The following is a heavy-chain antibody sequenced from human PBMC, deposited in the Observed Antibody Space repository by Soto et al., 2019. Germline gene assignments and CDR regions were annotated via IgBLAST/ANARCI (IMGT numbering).Heavy chain of an antibody. D-gene: IGHD3-10*02. CDR2: ISHSGST. CDR3: ARGDLRSDC. Sequence: QVQLQQWGAGLLKPSETLSLTCAVYCGSFSGYYWSWIRQPPGKGLEWIGEISHSGSTNYNPSLRSRVTISVDTSKNRFSLKLTSVTAADTAIYYCARGDLRSDCWGQGNLVTVSS. J-gene: IGHJ4*02. CDR1: CGSFSGYY. V-gene: IGHV4-34*01.